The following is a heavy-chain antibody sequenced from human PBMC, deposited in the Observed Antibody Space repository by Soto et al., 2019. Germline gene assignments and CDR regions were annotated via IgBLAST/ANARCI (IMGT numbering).Heavy chain of an antibody. CDR2: LIPVFGTR. V-gene: IGHV1-69*05. Sequence: QVQLVQSGAEVKKPGSSVTVSCKASGDTFNSYAVSWVRQAPGQGLEWMGVLIPVFGTRNYAQTFQGRLTISPDDSTSTIYMELRSLRSGDTSVYYCARDWACTGGSCVLRGCWFDPWGQGTLVTVSS. CDR1: GDTFNSYA. CDR3: ARDWACTGGSCVLRGCWFDP. J-gene: IGHJ5*02. D-gene: IGHD2-15*01.